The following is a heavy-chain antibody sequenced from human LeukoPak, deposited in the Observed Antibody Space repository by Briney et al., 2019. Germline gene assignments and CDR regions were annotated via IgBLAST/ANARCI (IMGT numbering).Heavy chain of an antibody. CDR3: AKGPRYSSSWYVHC. J-gene: IGHJ4*02. Sequence: GGSLRLSCAASGFTFSSYAMSWVRQAPGKGLEWVSAISGSGGSTYYADSVKGRFTISRDNSKNTLYLQMNSLRAEDTAVYYCAKGPRYSSSWYVHCWGQGTLVTVSS. V-gene: IGHV3-23*01. CDR2: ISGSGGST. CDR1: GFTFSSYA. D-gene: IGHD6-13*01.